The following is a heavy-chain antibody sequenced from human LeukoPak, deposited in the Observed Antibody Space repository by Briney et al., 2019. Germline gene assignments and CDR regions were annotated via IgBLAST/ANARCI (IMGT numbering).Heavy chain of an antibody. D-gene: IGHD3-10*01. Sequence: GRSLRLSCAASGFTFSSYGMHWVRQAPGKGLEGVAVISYDGSNKYYEDSVKGRFTISRDNAKNTLYLQMNSLRAEDTAVYYCAKDQSFGELLDGMDVWGQGTTVTVSS. J-gene: IGHJ6*02. V-gene: IGHV3-30*18. CDR3: AKDQSFGELLDGMDV. CDR1: GFTFSSYG. CDR2: ISYDGSNK.